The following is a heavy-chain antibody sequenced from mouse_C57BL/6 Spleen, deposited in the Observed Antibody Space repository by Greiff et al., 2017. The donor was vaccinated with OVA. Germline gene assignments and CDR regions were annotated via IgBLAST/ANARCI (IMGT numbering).Heavy chain of an antibody. CDR1: GYTFTDYY. J-gene: IGHJ2*01. CDR2: INPNNGGT. D-gene: IGHD1-1*01. CDR3: APGSSDIDY. V-gene: IGHV1-26*01. Sequence: VQLQQSGPELVKPGASVKISCKASGYTFTDYYMNWVKQSHGKSLEWIGDINPNNGGTSYNQKFKGKATLTVDKYSSTAYMELRSLTSEDSAVYYCAPGSSDIDYWGQGTTLTVSS.